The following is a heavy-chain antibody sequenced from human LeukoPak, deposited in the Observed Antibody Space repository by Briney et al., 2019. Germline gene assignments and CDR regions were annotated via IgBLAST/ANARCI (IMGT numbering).Heavy chain of an antibody. CDR3: ARWDGGGLMGTLDY. J-gene: IGHJ4*02. CDR2: IHYSGST. Sequence: PSETLSLTCTVSGGSISSYYWSWIRQPAGKGLEWIGYIHYSGSTNYSPSLQSRVTISLDTSRNQFSLKLTSVTTADTAVYYCARWDGGGLMGTLDYWGQGTLVTVSS. V-gene: IGHV4-59*01. D-gene: IGHD1-26*01. CDR1: GGSISSYY.